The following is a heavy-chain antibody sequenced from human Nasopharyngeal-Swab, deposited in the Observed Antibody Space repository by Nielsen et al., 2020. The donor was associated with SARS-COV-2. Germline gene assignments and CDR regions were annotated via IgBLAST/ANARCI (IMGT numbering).Heavy chain of an antibody. CDR3: ARQPPYYYGSGSYMTWFDP. Sequence: SETLSLTCTVSGGPISSSSYYWCWIRQPPGKGLEWIGTIYSSGSTYYNPSLKSRVTISVDTSKNQFSLRLSSVTAADTAVYYCARQPPYYYGSGSYMTWFDPWGQGTLVTVSS. V-gene: IGHV4-39*01. CDR2: IYSSGST. D-gene: IGHD3-10*01. J-gene: IGHJ5*02. CDR1: GGPISSSSYY.